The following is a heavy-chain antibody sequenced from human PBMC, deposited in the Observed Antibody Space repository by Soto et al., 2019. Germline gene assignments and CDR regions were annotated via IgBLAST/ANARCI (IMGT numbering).Heavy chain of an antibody. CDR3: ARATSGYSGYGAPFDP. V-gene: IGHV1-18*01. Sequence: ASVKVSCKASGYTFTSYGISWVRQAPGQGLEWMGWISAYNGNTNYAQKLQGRVTMTTDTSTSTAYMELRSLRSDDTAVYYCARATSGYSGYGAPFDPWGQGTLVTVSS. CDR1: GYTFTSYG. J-gene: IGHJ5*02. D-gene: IGHD5-12*01. CDR2: ISAYNGNT.